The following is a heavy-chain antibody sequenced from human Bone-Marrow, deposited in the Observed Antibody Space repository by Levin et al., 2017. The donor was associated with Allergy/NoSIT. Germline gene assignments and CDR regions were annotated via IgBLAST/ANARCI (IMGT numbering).Heavy chain of an antibody. D-gene: IGHD2-21*01. Sequence: GGSLRLSCVASGFTFGNYAMYWVRQSPRKGLEWVSTISGSGLGKYYADSMWGRTTVSRDNSKSTLYLEMNNLRADDTAMSYCVKDVVPNTGVVGNGLEGWGQGTMVTGYS. J-gene: IGHJ3*01. V-gene: IGHV3-23*01. CDR3: VKDVVPNTGVVGNGLEG. CDR2: ISGSGLGK. CDR1: GFTFGNYA.